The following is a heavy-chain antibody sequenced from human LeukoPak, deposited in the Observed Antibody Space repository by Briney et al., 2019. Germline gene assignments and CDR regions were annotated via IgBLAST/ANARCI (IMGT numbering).Heavy chain of an antibody. Sequence: PGGSLRLSCAASGFTFSGSDIHWVRQASGKGLEWIGRIKTKAESYATAYVVSVTGRLTISRDDSKNTAFLQMNSLKTEDTAVYYCSRRMFTADWHLDLWGRGTLVTVS. V-gene: IGHV3-73*01. CDR3: SRRMFTADWHLDL. J-gene: IGHJ2*01. CDR1: GFTFSGSD. D-gene: IGHD3-10*02. CDR2: IKTKAESYAT.